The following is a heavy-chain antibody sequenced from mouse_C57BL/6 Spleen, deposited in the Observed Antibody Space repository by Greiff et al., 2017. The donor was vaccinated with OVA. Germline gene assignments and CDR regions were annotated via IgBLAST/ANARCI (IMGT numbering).Heavy chain of an antibody. Sequence: QVHVKQPGTELVKPGASVKLSCKASGYTFTSYWMHWVKQRPGQGLEWIGNINPSNGGTNYNEKFKSKATLTVDKSSSTAYMQLSSLTSEDSAVYYCARRELTLGAMDYWGQGTSVTVSS. D-gene: IGHD4-1*01. CDR3: ARRELTLGAMDY. CDR1: GYTFTSYW. J-gene: IGHJ4*01. CDR2: INPSNGGT. V-gene: IGHV1-53*01.